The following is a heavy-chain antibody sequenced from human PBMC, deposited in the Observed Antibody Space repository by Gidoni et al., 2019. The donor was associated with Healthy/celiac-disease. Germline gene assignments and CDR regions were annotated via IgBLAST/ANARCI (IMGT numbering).Heavy chain of an antibody. CDR3: ARDPIVVVPAAMGPDAFDI. J-gene: IGHJ3*02. V-gene: IGHV4-34*01. CDR2: INHSGST. CDR1: GGSFSGSY. D-gene: IGHD2-2*01. Sequence: QVQLQQWGAGLLKPSETLSLTCAVYGGSFSGSYWSWIRQPPGKGLEWIGEINHSGSTNYNPSLKSRVTISVDTSKNQFSLKLSSVTAADTAVYYCARDPIVVVPAAMGPDAFDIWGQGTMVTVSS.